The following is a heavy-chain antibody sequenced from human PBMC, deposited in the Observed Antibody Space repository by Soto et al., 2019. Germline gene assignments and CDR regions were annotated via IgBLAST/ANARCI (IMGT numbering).Heavy chain of an antibody. D-gene: IGHD2-2*02. V-gene: IGHV4-31*03. Sequence: SETLSLTCTVSGGSISSGGYYWSWIRQHPGKGLEWIGYIYYSGSTYYNPSLKSRVTISVDTSKNQFSLKLSSVTAADTAVYYCARIGPEYCSSTSCYKYYFDYWGQGTLVTVSS. CDR3: ARIGPEYCSSTSCYKYYFDY. J-gene: IGHJ4*02. CDR2: IYYSGST. CDR1: GGSISSGGYY.